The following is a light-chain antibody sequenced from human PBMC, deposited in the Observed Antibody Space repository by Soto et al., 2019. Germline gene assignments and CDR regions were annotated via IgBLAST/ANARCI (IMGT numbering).Light chain of an antibody. CDR2: LNSDGSH. CDR3: QTWDTGIHI. V-gene: IGLV4-69*01. CDR1: SGHSSYA. Sequence: QSVLTQSPSASASLGASVKLTCTLSSGHSSYAIAWHQQQPEKGPRYLMKLNSDGSHSKGDGIPDRFSGSSSGAERYLTISSLQSEDEADYYCQTWDTGIHIFGGGTKLTVL. J-gene: IGLJ2*01.